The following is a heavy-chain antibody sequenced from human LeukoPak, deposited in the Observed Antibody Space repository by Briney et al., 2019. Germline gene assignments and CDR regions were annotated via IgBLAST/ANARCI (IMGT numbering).Heavy chain of an antibody. D-gene: IGHD5-24*01. CDR3: ARVGDGYNYDFDY. J-gene: IGHJ4*02. Sequence: GGSLRLSCAASGFTFSSYEMNWVRQAPEKGLXXXSYISSSGSTIYYADSVKGRFTISRDNAKNSLYLQMNSLRAEDTAVYYCARVGDGYNYDFDYWGQGTLVTVSS. CDR1: GFTFSSYE. V-gene: IGHV3-48*03. CDR2: ISSSGSTI.